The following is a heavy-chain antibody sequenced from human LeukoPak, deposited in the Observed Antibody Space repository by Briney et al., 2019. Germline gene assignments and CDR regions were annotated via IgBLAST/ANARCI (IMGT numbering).Heavy chain of an antibody. J-gene: IGHJ5*02. CDR3: ARGPAHDLRYFGINWFDP. Sequence: PSETLSLTCSVSGDSISYFYWSWIRQAAGKGLEWIGRIYNSGSTDYNASLKSRVTMSVDTSKNQLSLKVISVTAADTAVYYCARGPAHDLRYFGINWFDPWGQGTLVTVSS. CDR2: IYNSGST. D-gene: IGHD3-9*01. CDR1: GDSISYFY. V-gene: IGHV4-4*07.